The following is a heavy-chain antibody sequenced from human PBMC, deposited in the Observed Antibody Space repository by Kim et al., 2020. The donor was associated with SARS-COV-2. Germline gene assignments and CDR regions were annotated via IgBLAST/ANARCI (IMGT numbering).Heavy chain of an antibody. D-gene: IGHD3-22*01. CDR2: IIPFFDTT. CDR3: ATRFFDRSCDYHGY. J-gene: IGHJ1*01. Sequence: SVKVSCKASGGTFGTYPISWVRQAPGQGLEWMGGIIPFFDTTNYAPQFQGRITMTADKSTSTTYMELNSLKSGDTAVYFCATRFFDRSCDYHGYWGQGT. CDR1: GGTFGTYP. V-gene: IGHV1-69*06.